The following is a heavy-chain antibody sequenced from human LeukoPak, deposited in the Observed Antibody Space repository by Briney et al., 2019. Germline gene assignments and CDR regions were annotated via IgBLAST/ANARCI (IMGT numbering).Heavy chain of an antibody. V-gene: IGHV4-59*01. J-gene: IGHJ3*02. Sequence: PSETLSLTCTVSGGSISSYYWSWIRQPPGKGLEWIGYIYYSGSTNYNPSLKSRVTISVDTSKNQFSLKLSSVTAADTAVYYCARDRGSSSWYGAFDIWGQGTMVTVSS. D-gene: IGHD6-13*01. CDR2: IYYSGST. CDR3: ARDRGSSSWYGAFDI. CDR1: GGSISSYY.